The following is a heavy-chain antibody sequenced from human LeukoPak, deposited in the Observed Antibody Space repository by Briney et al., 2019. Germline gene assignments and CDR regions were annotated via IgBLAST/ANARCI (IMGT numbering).Heavy chain of an antibody. CDR3: ARSITIFGVPHMDV. J-gene: IGHJ6*03. CDR1: GGSFSGYY. V-gene: IGHV4-34*01. D-gene: IGHD3-3*01. Sequence: SETLSLTCAVYGGSFSGYYWSWIRQPPGKGLEWVGEINHSGGTNYNPSLKSRVTISVDTSKNQFSLKLSSVTAADTAVYYCARSITIFGVPHMDVWGKGTTVTVSS. CDR2: INHSGGT.